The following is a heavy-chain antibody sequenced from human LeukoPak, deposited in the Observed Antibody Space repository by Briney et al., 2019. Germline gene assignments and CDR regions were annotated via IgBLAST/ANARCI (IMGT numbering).Heavy chain of an antibody. Sequence: SVKVSCKASVYTFTSYGISWVRQAPGQGLEWMGWISAYNGNTNYAQKLQGRVTITTDTSTSTAYMELRSLRSDDPAVYYCARDTAVAGTYGYWGQGTLVTVSS. V-gene: IGHV1-18*04. J-gene: IGHJ4*02. CDR2: ISAYNGNT. CDR3: ARDTAVAGTYGY. D-gene: IGHD6-19*01. CDR1: VYTFTSYG.